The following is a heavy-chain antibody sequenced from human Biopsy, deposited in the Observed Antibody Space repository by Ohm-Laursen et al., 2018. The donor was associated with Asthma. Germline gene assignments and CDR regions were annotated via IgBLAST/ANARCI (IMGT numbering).Heavy chain of an antibody. Sequence: SETLSLTCTVSGGSINNFYWSWIRQPPGKGLESIGHVYYSGSTNYNPSLKSRVTISIDASKNQFSLKLTSVTAADTAVYYCARGVDRVTGLLDHLDSWGQGTLVTVPS. CDR1: GGSINNFY. V-gene: IGHV4-59*01. CDR2: VYYSGST. D-gene: IGHD2-21*02. CDR3: ARGVDRVTGLLDHLDS. J-gene: IGHJ4*02.